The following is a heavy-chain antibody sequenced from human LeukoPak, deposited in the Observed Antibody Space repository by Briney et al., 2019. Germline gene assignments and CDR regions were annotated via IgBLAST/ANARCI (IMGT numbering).Heavy chain of an antibody. V-gene: IGHV4-34*01. Sequence: SETLSLTCAVYGGSFSGYYWSWIRQPPGKGLEWIGEINHSGSTNYNPSLKSRVTISVDRSKNQFSLKLSSVTAADTAVYYCARRAPPAYDFWSGPYAFDIWGQGTMVTVSS. J-gene: IGHJ3*02. CDR1: GGSFSGYY. CDR2: INHSGST. D-gene: IGHD3-3*01. CDR3: ARRAPPAYDFWSGPYAFDI.